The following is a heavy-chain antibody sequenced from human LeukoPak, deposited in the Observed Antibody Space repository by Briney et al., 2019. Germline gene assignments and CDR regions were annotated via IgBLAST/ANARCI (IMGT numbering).Heavy chain of an antibody. CDR2: MNPNSGNT. J-gene: IGHJ4*02. D-gene: IGHD3-10*01. CDR1: GYTFTSYD. Sequence: ASVKVSCKASGYTFTSYDINWVRQATGQGLEWMGWMNPNSGNTGYAQEFQGRVTMTRTTSISTAYMELSSLRSEDTAVYYCARGPNEWFGESPSLYWGQGTLVTVSS. CDR3: ARGPNEWFGESPSLY. V-gene: IGHV1-8*01.